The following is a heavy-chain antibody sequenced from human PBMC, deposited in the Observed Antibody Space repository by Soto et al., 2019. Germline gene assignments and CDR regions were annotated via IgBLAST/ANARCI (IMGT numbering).Heavy chain of an antibody. CDR1: GGSISSYT. D-gene: IGHD3-22*01. Sequence: PPETLSLTCTVSGGSISSYTWSWIRPPPGKGLEWIGYIYYSGSTNYNPSLKSRVTISVDTSKNQFSLKLSSVTAADTAVYYCASNSDYYDSSGYFDYWGQGTLVTVS. CDR2: IYYSGST. CDR3: ASNSDYYDSSGYFDY. J-gene: IGHJ4*02. V-gene: IGHV4-59*08.